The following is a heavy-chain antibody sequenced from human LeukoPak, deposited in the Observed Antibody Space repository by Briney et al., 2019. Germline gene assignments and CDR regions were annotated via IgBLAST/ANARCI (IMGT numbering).Heavy chain of an antibody. Sequence: SQTLSLTCTVSGGSISSGDYYWSWIRQPPGKGLEWIGYIYYSGSTYYNPSLKSRVTISVDTSKNQFSLKLSSVTAADTAVYYCARVYSSGGGTVFDYWGQGTLVTVSS. CDR1: GGSISSGDYY. J-gene: IGHJ4*02. CDR2: IYYSGST. CDR3: ARVYSSGGGTVFDY. V-gene: IGHV4-30-4*08. D-gene: IGHD6-19*01.